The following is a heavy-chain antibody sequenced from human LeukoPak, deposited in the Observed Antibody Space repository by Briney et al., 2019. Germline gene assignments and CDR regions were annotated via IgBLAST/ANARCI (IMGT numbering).Heavy chain of an antibody. V-gene: IGHV3-21*01. J-gene: IGHJ6*02. CDR2: ISSSSSYI. Sequence: GGSLRLSCAPSGFTLSSYSMNWVRQAPGKGLEWVSSISSSSSYIYYADSVKGRFTISRDNAKKSLYLPMNSLRDDDTAVYYFARDIVVVPAAIARGYYYGIDVWGQGTTVTVSS. CDR3: ARDIVVVPAAIARGYYYGIDV. CDR1: GFTLSSYS. D-gene: IGHD2-2*01.